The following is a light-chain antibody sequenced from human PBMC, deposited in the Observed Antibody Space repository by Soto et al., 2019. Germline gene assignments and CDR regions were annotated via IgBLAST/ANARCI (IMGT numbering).Light chain of an antibody. CDR3: ISYTGSSTYVV. J-gene: IGLJ2*01. V-gene: IGLV2-14*03. CDR1: SSDVGGYNY. Sequence: QSALTQPASVSGSPGQSITISCTGTSSDVGGYNYVSWYQQHPGKAPKLMIYDVINRPSGVSNRFSGSKSGNSASLTISGLQAEDEADYYCISYTGSSTYVVFGGGTKLTVL. CDR2: DVI.